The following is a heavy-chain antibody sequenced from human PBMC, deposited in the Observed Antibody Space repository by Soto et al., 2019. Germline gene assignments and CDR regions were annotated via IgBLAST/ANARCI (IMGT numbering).Heavy chain of an antibody. D-gene: IGHD3-22*01. CDR1: GYSFSTHA. Sequence: ASVKVSCKASGYSFSTHAMHWVRQAPGQGLEWVGWINSVNDHTIYSEKFQGRVTITSDTSATTAYMELSSLTSEDTAIYYCAKSLRDDSSGSTAWYFDLWGRGTLVT. V-gene: IGHV1-3*01. J-gene: IGHJ2*01. CDR2: INSVNDHT. CDR3: AKSLRDDSSGSTAWYFDL.